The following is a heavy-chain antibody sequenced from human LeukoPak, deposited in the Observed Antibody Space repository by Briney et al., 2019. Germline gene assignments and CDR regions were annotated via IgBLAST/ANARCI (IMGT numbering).Heavy chain of an antibody. Sequence: SQTLSLTCTVSGGSISSGDYYWSWIRQPPGKGLEWIGYIYYSGSTYYNPSLKSRVTISVDTSKNQFSLKLSSVTAADTAVYYCARAYTKTIAGVWGYYYYYVDVWGKGTTVTVSS. V-gene: IGHV4-30-4*08. CDR2: IYYSGST. D-gene: IGHD3-16*01. CDR1: GGSISSGDYY. J-gene: IGHJ6*03. CDR3: ARAYTKTIAGVWGYYYYYVDV.